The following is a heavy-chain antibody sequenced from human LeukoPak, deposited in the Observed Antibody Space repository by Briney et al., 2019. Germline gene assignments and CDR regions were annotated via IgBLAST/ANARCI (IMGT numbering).Heavy chain of an antibody. D-gene: IGHD2-2*01. CDR1: GGSISSGSYY. CDR2: IYYSGST. J-gene: IGHJ4*02. Sequence: SETLSLTCTVSGGSISSGSYYWGWIRQPLGKGLEWIGSIYYSGSTYYNPSLKSRVTISVDTSKNQFSLKLSSVTAADTAVYYCARDQETEVVPADSPLDYWGQGTLVTVSS. CDR3: ARDQETEVVPADSPLDY. V-gene: IGHV4-39*07.